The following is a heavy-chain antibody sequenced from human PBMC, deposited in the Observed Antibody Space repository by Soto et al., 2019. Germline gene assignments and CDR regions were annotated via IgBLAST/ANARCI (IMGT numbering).Heavy chain of an antibody. CDR2: IYYSGST. J-gene: IGHJ4*02. D-gene: IGHD4-17*01. Sequence: SETLSLTCTVSGGSINNGGYYWGWIRQTPGKGLECIGSIYYSGSTYYNPSLKSRGTISVDTSKNQFSLKLSSVTAADTAVYYCARHDYEGYFDYWGQGTLVTVSS. CDR1: GGSINNGGYY. V-gene: IGHV4-39*01. CDR3: ARHDYEGYFDY.